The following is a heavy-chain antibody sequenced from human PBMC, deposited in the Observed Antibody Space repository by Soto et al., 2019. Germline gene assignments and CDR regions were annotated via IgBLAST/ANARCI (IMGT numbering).Heavy chain of an antibody. CDR3: ARDTSRSYYDYIWGSYRNWGQGTLVTVSSGKNSAADTAVYYCAAYGSGRLGGYYYYMDV. V-gene: IGHV3-33*01. Sequence: PGGSLRLSCAASGFTFSSYGMHWVRQAPGKGLEWVAVIWYDGSNKYYADSVKGRFTISRDNSKNTLYLQMNSLRAEDTAVYYCARDTSRSYYDYIWGSYRNWGQGTLVTVSSGKNSAADTAVYYCAAYGSGRLGGYYYYMDVWGKGTTVTVSS. D-gene: IGHD3-16*02. CDR2: IWYDGSNK. CDR1: GFTFSSYG. J-gene: IGHJ6*03.